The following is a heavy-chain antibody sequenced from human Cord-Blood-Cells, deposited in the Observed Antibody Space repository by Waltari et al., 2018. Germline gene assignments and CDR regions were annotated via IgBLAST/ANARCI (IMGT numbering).Heavy chain of an antibody. CDR3: ARLSRGSSYYYYYYMDV. V-gene: IGHV4-34*01. Sequence: QVQLQQWGAGLLKPSETLSLTCAVYGWSFSGYYWSWIRPPPGKGLEWSVEINHSGSTNYNPSLKSRVTISVDTSKNQFSLKLSSVTAADTAVYYCARLSRGSSYYYYYYMDVWGKGTTVTVSS. J-gene: IGHJ6*03. CDR2: INHSGST. CDR1: GWSFSGYY.